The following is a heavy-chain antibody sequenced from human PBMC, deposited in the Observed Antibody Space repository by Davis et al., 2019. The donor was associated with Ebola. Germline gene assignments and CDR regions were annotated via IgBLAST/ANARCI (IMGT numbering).Heavy chain of an antibody. Sequence: MPSETLSLTCAVSGGSISSGGYSWSWIRQTPGKGLGWIGYIYYSESTNYNPSLKSRVTISLDTSKNQFSLKLSSVTAADTAVYYCARSVTDILTGFVDVWGRGTTVTVSS. V-gene: IGHV4-61*08. J-gene: IGHJ6*04. CDR2: IYYSEST. D-gene: IGHD3-9*01. CDR1: GGSISSGGYS. CDR3: ARSVTDILTGFVDV.